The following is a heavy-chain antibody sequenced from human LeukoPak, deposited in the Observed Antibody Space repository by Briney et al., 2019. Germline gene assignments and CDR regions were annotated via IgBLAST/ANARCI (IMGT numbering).Heavy chain of an antibody. Sequence: SSSSYYWGWIRQPPGKGLEWVSAISGSGGSTYYADSVKGRFTISRDNSKNTLYLQMNSLRAEDTAVYYCAKDIDSSSWSRNYYDYWGQGTLVTVSS. CDR2: ISGSGGST. J-gene: IGHJ4*02. CDR1: SSSSYY. V-gene: IGHV3-23*01. D-gene: IGHD6-13*01. CDR3: AKDIDSSSWSRNYYDY.